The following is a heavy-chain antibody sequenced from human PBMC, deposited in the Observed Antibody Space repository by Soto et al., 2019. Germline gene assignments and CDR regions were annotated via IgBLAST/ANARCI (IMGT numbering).Heavy chain of an antibody. CDR1: GGSIRGYY. V-gene: IGHV4-59*08. J-gene: IGHJ5*02. Sequence: SETLSLTCTVSGGSIRGYYWSWIRQPPGKGLEWIGYVYYSGSTNYNPALQSRVSISVDTSKNQFSLNLSSVTAADTAVYYCARLLRGRDCRSLRCHNWFDPWGQGTLVTVSS. CDR2: VYYSGST. D-gene: IGHD2-2*01. CDR3: ARLLRGRDCRSLRCHNWFDP.